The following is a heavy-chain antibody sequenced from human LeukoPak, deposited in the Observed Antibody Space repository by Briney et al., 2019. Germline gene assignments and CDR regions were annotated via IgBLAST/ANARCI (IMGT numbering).Heavy chain of an antibody. CDR3: GLGAFDI. V-gene: IGHV4-59*01. CDR1: GGSISSYY. CDR2: IYYSGST. J-gene: IGHJ3*02. Sequence: SETLSLTCTVSGGSISSYYWSWIRQPPGKGLEWIGYIYYSGSTNYNPSLKSRVTISVDTSKNQFSLKLSSVYFCARDMIVGGLGAFDIWGQGTIVTVSS. D-gene: IGHD3-22*01.